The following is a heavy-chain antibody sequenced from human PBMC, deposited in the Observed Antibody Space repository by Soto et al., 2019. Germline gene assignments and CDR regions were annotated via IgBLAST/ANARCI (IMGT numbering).Heavy chain of an antibody. Sequence: GASVKVSCKASGYTSTSYGISWVRQAPGQGLEWMGWISAYNGNTNYAQKLQGRVTMTTDTSTSTAYMELRSLRSDDTAVYYCARVAPLRNYGDPLDDYWGQGTQVTVSS. V-gene: IGHV1-18*01. CDR2: ISAYNGNT. D-gene: IGHD4-17*01. J-gene: IGHJ4*02. CDR1: GYTSTSYG. CDR3: ARVAPLRNYGDPLDDY.